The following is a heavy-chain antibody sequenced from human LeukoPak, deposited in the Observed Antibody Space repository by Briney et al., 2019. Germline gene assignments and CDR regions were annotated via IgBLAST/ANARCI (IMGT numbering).Heavy chain of an antibody. CDR2: MNSDGTAT. J-gene: IGHJ1*01. Sequence: GGSLRLSCAASGLTFSSDWMHWVRQVPGKGLVWVSRMNSDGTATSHADSVKGRFTISRDNAKNTLYLQMNSLRAEDTAVYYCARGHSNGAPFLTDWGQGTLVTVSS. V-gene: IGHV3-74*01. CDR1: GLTFSSDW. CDR3: ARGHSNGAPFLTD. D-gene: IGHD3-22*01.